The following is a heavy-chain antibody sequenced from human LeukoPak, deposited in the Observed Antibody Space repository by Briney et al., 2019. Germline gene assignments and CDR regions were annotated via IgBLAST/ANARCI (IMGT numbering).Heavy chain of an antibody. Sequence: GGSLRLSCAASGFTFSSYAMSWVRQAPGKGLEWVSAISGSGGSTYYADSVKGRFTISRDNSKNTLYLQMNSLRAEDTAVYYCARDQGYSSGWYWFGEVHGYYYYGMDVWGQGTTVTVSS. J-gene: IGHJ6*02. D-gene: IGHD6-19*01. CDR2: ISGSGGST. CDR3: ARDQGYSSGWYWFGEVHGYYYYGMDV. V-gene: IGHV3-23*01. CDR1: GFTFSSYA.